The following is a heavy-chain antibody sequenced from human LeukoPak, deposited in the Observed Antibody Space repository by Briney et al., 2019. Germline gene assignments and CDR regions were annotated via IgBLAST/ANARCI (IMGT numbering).Heavy chain of an antibody. V-gene: IGHV1-46*01. D-gene: IGHD2-2*01. CDR1: GYTFTTCY. J-gene: IGHJ5*02. CDR3: AREIVVVPSAMGFDP. CDR2: INPSGGST. Sequence: ASVKVSCKAPGYTFTTCYIHWVRQAPGQGLEWMGVINPSGGSTSFAQKFQARLTMTRDTSTSTVYMELSGLNSEDTAVYYCAREIVVVPSAMGFDPWGQGTLVTVPS.